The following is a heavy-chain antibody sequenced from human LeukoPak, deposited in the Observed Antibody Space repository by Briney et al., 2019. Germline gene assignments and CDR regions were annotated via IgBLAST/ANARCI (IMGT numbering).Heavy chain of an antibody. CDR1: GFTFSSYA. Sequence: AGGSLRLSCAASGFTFSSYAMTWVRQAPGKGLEWVSSINDSGGSTYYADSVKGRFTISRDNSKNTLYLQMNSLRAEDTAVYYCAKRDYNFWSGYFFWGQGTLVTVSS. V-gene: IGHV3-23*01. CDR2: INDSGGST. CDR3: AKRDYNFWSGYFF. J-gene: IGHJ4*02. D-gene: IGHD3-3*01.